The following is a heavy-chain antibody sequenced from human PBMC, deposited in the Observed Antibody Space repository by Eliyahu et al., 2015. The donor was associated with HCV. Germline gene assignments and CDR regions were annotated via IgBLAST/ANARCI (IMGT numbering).Heavy chain of an antibody. Sequence: QLQLLESGPGLVKPSETLSLXCSXSGGSXNNTSHYWGWIRQPPGKPLEWIGTVHYSGISYYXPSLKSRVTMSVDTPKNQLSLSLTSVTAEDTAVYYCARLPKLVESTFDSWGQGALVTVSS. D-gene: IGHD1-1*01. CDR1: GGSXNNTSHY. CDR2: VHYSGIS. V-gene: IGHV4-39*01. CDR3: ARLPKLVESTFDS. J-gene: IGHJ4*02.